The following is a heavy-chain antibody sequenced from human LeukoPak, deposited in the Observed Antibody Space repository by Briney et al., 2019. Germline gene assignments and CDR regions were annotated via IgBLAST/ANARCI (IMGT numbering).Heavy chain of an antibody. D-gene: IGHD6-6*01. CDR2: INPSGGST. CDR1: GYTFTSYY. Sequence: ASVKVSCKASGYTFTSYYMHWVRQAPGQGLEWMGLINPSGGSTSCAQKFQGRVTMTRDTSTSTVYMELSSLRSEDTAVYYCASKGREYSSSLAFDIWGQGTMVTVSS. CDR3: ASKGREYSSSLAFDI. V-gene: IGHV1-46*01. J-gene: IGHJ3*02.